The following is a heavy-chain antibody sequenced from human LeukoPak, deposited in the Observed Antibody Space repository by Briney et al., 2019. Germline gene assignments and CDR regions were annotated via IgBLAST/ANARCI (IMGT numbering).Heavy chain of an antibody. CDR2: ITTSGGYT. Sequence: GGSLRLYCAASGFTFSRYGMTWVRQAPGKGLEWVSSITTSGGYTFYADSVKGRFTISRDNSKNTLYLQMNSLRAEDTAVYYCAKLVPSSGYWGQGTLVTVSS. J-gene: IGHJ4*02. CDR3: AKLVPSSGY. CDR1: GFTFSRYG. V-gene: IGHV3-23*01. D-gene: IGHD2-8*02.